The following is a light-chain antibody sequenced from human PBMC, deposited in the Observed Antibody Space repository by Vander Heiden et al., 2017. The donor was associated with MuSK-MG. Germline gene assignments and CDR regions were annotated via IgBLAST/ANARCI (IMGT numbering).Light chain of an antibody. J-gene: IGLJ2*01. Sequence: SALTRASAESGAAGESITISCSGTSSDVGCYNYVSWFQQHPGKEPKLMREEVTNRHSGVSNRFSASKSGKTESVNISALQAEYEADDDCRSYPGSKSWIFGGGTKLTVL. V-gene: IGLV2-14*01. CDR1: SSDVGCYNY. CDR2: EVT. CDR3: RSYPGSKSWI.